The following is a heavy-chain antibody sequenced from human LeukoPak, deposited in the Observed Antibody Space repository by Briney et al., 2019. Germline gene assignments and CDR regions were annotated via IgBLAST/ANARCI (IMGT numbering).Heavy chain of an antibody. V-gene: IGHV4-34*01. CDR2: INHSGST. Sequence: PSETLSLTCAVYGGSFSGYYWSWIRQPPGKGLEWIGEINHSGSTNYNPSLNSRVTISVDTSKNQFSLKLSSVTAADTAVYYCARGSSSYGTNFDYWGQGTLVTVSS. J-gene: IGHJ4*02. CDR3: ARGSSSYGTNFDY. CDR1: GGSFSGYY. D-gene: IGHD1-26*01.